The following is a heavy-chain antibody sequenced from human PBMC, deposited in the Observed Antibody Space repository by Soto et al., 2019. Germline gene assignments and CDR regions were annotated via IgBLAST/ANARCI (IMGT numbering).Heavy chain of an antibody. CDR1: GFTFSDYY. CDR2: ISSSGGTI. CDR3: ARDGVLATGPIDN. D-gene: IGHD5-12*01. J-gene: IGHJ4*02. Sequence: QVQLVESGGGLVEPGGALRLSCIASGFTFSDYYMSWIRQAPGKGLEWLSYISSSGGTIYHVDSVKGRFTISRDNAKNSLYLQIDSLRAEDTAIYYCARDGVLATGPIDNWGPGTLVTVSS. V-gene: IGHV3-11*01.